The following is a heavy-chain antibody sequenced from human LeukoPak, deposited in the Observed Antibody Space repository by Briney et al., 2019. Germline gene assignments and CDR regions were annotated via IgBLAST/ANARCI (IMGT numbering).Heavy chain of an antibody. J-gene: IGHJ4*02. CDR2: ISGSGGST. D-gene: IGHD6-19*01. V-gene: IGHV3-23*01. CDR3: AKTYGSGRHYFDY. Sequence: GSLRLSCAASGFTFSNYAMNWLRQAPGKGLEWVSAISGSGGSTYYADSVKGRFTISRDNSKNTLYLQMNSLRAEDTAVYYCAKTYGSGRHYFDYWGQGTLVTVSS. CDR1: GFTFSNYA.